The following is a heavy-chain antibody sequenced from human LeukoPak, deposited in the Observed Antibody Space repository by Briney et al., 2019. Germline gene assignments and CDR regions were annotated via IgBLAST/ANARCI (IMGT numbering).Heavy chain of an antibody. CDR1: GGSFSGYY. D-gene: IGHD2-2*01. CDR2: INHSGST. Sequence: SETLSLTCAVYGGSFSGYYWCWIRQPPGKGLEWIGEINHSGSTNYNPSLKSRVTISVDTSKNQFSLKLSSVTAADTAVYYCARAVGYCSSTSCYHGRFFDPWGQGTLVTVSS. J-gene: IGHJ5*02. CDR3: ARAVGYCSSTSCYHGRFFDP. V-gene: IGHV4-34*01.